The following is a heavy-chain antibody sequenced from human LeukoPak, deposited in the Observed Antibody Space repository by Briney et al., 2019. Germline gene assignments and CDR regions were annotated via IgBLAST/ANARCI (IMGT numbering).Heavy chain of an antibody. D-gene: IGHD6-19*01. J-gene: IGHJ4*02. V-gene: IGHV4-34*01. CDR3: ARSGQWLVRVFDY. CDR2: IYYSGST. CDR1: GESFSDYY. Sequence: SETLSLTCGVYGESFSDYYWNWIRQPPGKGLEWIGTIYYSGSTYYNPSLKSRVTISVDTSKNQFSLKLSSVTAADTAVYYCARSGQWLVRVFDYWGQGTLVTVSS.